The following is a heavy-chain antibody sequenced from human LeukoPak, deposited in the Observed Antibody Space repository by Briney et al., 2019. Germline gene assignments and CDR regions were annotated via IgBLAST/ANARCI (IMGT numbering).Heavy chain of an antibody. CDR2: INPSGSET. V-gene: IGHV3-7*01. CDR1: GFTLSNHW. J-gene: IGHJ6*02. Sequence: GGSLRLSCAASGFTLSNHWLTWVRQAPGKRPQWVAHINPSGSETASLDSVRGRFTISRDSSKNSLYLQVNTLRVEDTAVYHCARGHYGLDVWGQGTTVTVSS. CDR3: ARGHYGLDV.